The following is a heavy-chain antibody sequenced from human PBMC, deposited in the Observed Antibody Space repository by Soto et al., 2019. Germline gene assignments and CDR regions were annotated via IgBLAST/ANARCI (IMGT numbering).Heavy chain of an antibody. D-gene: IGHD3-10*01. J-gene: IGHJ4*02. Sequence: SETLSLTCTVSGGSISSYYWSWIRQPPGKGLEWIGYIYYSGSTNYNPSLKSRVTISVDTSKNQFSLKLSSVTAADTAVYYCARLSRRRRGRIFDYWGQGTLVTVSS. V-gene: IGHV4-59*08. CDR2: IYYSGST. CDR3: ARLSRRRRGRIFDY. CDR1: GGSISSYY.